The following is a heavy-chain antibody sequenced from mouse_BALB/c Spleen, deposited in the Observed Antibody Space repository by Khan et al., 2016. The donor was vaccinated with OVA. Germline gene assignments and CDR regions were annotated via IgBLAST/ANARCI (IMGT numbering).Heavy chain of an antibody. D-gene: IGHD2-14*01. CDR1: GYTFASYT. CDR3: VIDGAYYRNDGWFGY. J-gene: IGHJ3*01. CDR2: INPSNGYT. Sequence: QVQLQQSGAELARPGASVKMSCKASGYTFASYTIHWIKQRPGQGLEWIGYINPSNGYTNYNQKFKDKATLTADKSSTTAYMKLSSLTSDDSAVYNFVIDGAYYRNDGWFGYWGQGTLVTVSA. V-gene: IGHV1-4*01.